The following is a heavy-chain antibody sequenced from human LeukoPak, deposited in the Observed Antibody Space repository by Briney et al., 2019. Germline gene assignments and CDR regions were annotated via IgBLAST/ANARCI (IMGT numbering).Heavy chain of an antibody. CDR1: GYIFTNYG. CDR3: ARYRLPDYYYYYFMDV. J-gene: IGHJ6*03. CDR2: ISGDNRNT. Sequence: ASVKVSCKASGYIFTNYGLFWVRQAPGQGLEWMGWISGDNRNTKYAEKFQGRVTMTTDTSTNAAYMVLRNLRSDDTDIYYCARYRLPDYYYYYFMDVWGRGTTVTVSS. D-gene: IGHD3-16*02. V-gene: IGHV1-18*01.